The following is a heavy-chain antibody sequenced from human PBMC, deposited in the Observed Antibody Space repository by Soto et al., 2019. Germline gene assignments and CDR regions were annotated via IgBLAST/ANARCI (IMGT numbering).Heavy chain of an antibody. V-gene: IGHV4-59*01. Sequence: SETLSLTCTVSGGSISSYYWSWIRQPPGKGLEWIGYIYYSGSTNYNPSLKSRVTISVDTSKNQFSLKLSSVTAADTAVYYCARDDYWGQGTLVTVSS. CDR3: ARDDY. CDR2: IYYSGST. J-gene: IGHJ4*02. CDR1: GGSISSYY.